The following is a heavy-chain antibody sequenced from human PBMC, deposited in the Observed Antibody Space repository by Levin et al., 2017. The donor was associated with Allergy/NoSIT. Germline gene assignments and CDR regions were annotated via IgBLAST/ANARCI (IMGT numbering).Heavy chain of an antibody. CDR3: AKGPYSSSSRGDYFDY. CDR2: ISASGGST. CDR1: GFTFSSYA. Sequence: SCAASGFTFSSYALSWVRQAPGKGLEWVSVISASGGSTDYADSVKGRFTISRDNSKNTLYLQMNSLRAEDTALYYCAKGPYSSSSRGDYFDYWGQGTLVTVSS. D-gene: IGHD6-6*01. V-gene: IGHV3-23*01. J-gene: IGHJ4*02.